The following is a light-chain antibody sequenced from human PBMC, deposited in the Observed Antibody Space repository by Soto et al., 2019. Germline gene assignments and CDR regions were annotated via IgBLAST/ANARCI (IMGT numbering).Light chain of an antibody. CDR3: QQYSDSPLT. V-gene: IGKV3-20*01. J-gene: IGKJ4*01. CDR1: QTVRTNY. CDR2: GPS. Sequence: EIVLTQSPGTLSLSPGERATLSCRASQTVRTNYLAWFQHRPRQAPRLLIYGPSSRAPGIRDRFSGSGYGTDFTLTINRLEPEDFAVYFCQQYSDSPLTFGGGTKVEIK.